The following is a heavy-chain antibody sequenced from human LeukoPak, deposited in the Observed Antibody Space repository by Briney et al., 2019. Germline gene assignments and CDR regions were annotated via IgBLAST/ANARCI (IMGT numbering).Heavy chain of an antibody. Sequence: GASVKVSCRASGYTFTSYGISWVRQAPGQGLEWMGGIIPIFGTANYAQKFQGRVTITTDESTSTAYMELSSLRSEDTAVYYCARGRDSSGYSDSWGQGTLVTVSS. D-gene: IGHD3-22*01. CDR2: IIPIFGTA. V-gene: IGHV1-69*05. CDR3: ARGRDSSGYSDS. J-gene: IGHJ5*01. CDR1: GYTFTSYG.